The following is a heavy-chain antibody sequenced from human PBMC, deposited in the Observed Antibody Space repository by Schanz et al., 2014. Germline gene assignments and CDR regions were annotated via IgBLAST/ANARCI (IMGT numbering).Heavy chain of an antibody. V-gene: IGHV3-48*04. Sequence: DVQLLESGGGLVQPGGSLRLSCAASGFTFSSYAMSWVRQAPGKGLEWVSYISGTTTYTNYADSVKGRFTISRDNAKNSLYLQMNSLRAEDTAVYYCARANYRRKINFDYWGRGTLVTVSS. CDR1: GFTFSSYA. J-gene: IGHJ4*02. CDR3: ARANYRRKINFDY. CDR2: ISGTTTYT. D-gene: IGHD3-10*01.